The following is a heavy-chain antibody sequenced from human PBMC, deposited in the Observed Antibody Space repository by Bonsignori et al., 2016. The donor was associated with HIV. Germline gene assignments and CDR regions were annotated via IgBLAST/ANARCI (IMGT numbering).Heavy chain of an antibody. CDR1: CYTFTSYG. Sequence: VQLVQSGAEVKKAGASVKVSCKASCYTFTSYGITWVRQAPGQGLEWVGFINGDTGNTKYAQKFQDRVTMTIDTFTSTGYMELRSLRSDDTAVYFCARDWGEQKVLADYWGQGSLVTVSS. J-gene: IGHJ4*02. V-gene: IGHV1-18*01. D-gene: IGHD2/OR15-2a*01. CDR2: INGDTGNT. CDR3: ARDWGEQKVLADY.